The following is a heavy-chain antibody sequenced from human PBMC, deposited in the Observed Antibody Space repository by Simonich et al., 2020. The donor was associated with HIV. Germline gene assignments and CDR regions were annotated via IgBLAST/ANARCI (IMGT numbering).Heavy chain of an antibody. CDR3: ARGVDSGSYFWFDP. CDR1: GYTFTGYH. J-gene: IGHJ5*02. CDR2: NNPNSGGT. Sequence: QVQLVQSGAEVKKPGASVKVSCKASGYTFTGYHMHWVRQAPGQGLEWMGWNNPNSGGTKYAQKFQGRVTMTRDTSISTAYMELSRLESDDTAMYYCARGVDSGSYFWFDPWGQGTLVTVSS. V-gene: IGHV1-2*02. D-gene: IGHD1-26*01.